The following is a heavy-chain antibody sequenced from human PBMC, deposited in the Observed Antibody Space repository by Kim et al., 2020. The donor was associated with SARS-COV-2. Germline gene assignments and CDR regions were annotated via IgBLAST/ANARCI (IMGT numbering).Heavy chain of an antibody. V-gene: IGHV5-10-1*01. CDR2: IDPSDSYT. J-gene: IGHJ4*02. CDR3: ARDYYGSGSYPLEDQY. CDR1: GYSFTSYW. Sequence: GESLQISCKGSGYSFTSYWISWVRQMPGKGLEWMGRIDPSDSYTNYSPSFQGHVTISADKSISTAYLQWSSLKASDTAMYYCARDYYGSGSYPLEDQYWGQGTLVTVSS. D-gene: IGHD3-10*01.